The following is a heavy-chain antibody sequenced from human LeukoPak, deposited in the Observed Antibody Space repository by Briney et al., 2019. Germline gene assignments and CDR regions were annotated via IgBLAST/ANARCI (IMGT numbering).Heavy chain of an antibody. D-gene: IGHD3-3*01. CDR3: VRQRNDFWSGYAPDDAYDF. V-gene: IGHV3-11*04. Sequence: TGGSLRLSCGASGFTFSDYQMSWIRQAPGKGLEWISYISDSGSIIYYADSVKGQFTISRDNAKNSLYLQMNSLRAEDTALYYCVRQRNDFWSGYAPDDAYDFWGQGTMVTVS. CDR2: ISDSGSII. CDR1: GFTFSDYQ. J-gene: IGHJ3*01.